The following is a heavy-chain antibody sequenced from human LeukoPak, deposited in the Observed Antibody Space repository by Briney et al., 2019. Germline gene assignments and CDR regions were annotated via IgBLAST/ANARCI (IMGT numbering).Heavy chain of an antibody. CDR1: GASISNYY. J-gene: IGHJ5*02. CDR3: ARLYDTAEFDP. Sequence: CTVSGASISNYYWSWIRQTPEKGLEWMGIINPSGGSTSYAQKFQGRVTMTRDMSTSTVYMELSSLRSEDTAVYYCARLYDTAEFDPWGQGTLVTVSS. D-gene: IGHD5-18*01. V-gene: IGHV1-46*01. CDR2: INPSGGST.